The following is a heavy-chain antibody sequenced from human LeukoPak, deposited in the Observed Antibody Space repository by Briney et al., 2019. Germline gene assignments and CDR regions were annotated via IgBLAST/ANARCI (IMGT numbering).Heavy chain of an antibody. D-gene: IGHD3-10*01. CDR2: IYTSGST. CDR3: ARGRHYGSGSSMYYFDY. CDR1: GGSISSGSYY. J-gene: IGHJ4*02. V-gene: IGHV4-61*02. Sequence: SETLSLTCTVSGGSISSGSYYWSWIRQPAGKGLEWIGRIYTSGSTNYNPSLKSRVTISVDTSKNQFSLKLSSVAAADTAVYYCARGRHYGSGSSMYYFDYWGQGTRVTVSS.